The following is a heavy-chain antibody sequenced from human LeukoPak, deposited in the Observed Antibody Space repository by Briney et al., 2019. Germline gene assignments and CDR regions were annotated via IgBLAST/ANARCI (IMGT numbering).Heavy chain of an antibody. CDR3: ANSERVVAATLDY. J-gene: IGHJ4*02. CDR1: GFTFSSYA. D-gene: IGHD2-15*01. CDR2: ISYDGSNK. Sequence: GGSLRLSCAASGFTFSSYAMHWVRQAPGKGLEWVAVISYDGSNKYYADSVKGRFTISRDNSKNTLYLQMSSLRAEDTAVYYCANSERVVAATLDYWGQGTLVTVSS. V-gene: IGHV3-30*04.